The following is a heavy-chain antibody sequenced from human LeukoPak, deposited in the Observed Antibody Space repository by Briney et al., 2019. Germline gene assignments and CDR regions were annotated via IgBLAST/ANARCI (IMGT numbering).Heavy chain of an antibody. CDR3: ARAESSGSYRCDY. CDR2: INHSGST. J-gene: IGHJ4*02. CDR1: GGSFSGYY. V-gene: IGHV4-34*01. Sequence: TSETLSLTCAVYGGSFSGYYWSWIRQPPGKGLEWIGEINHSGSTNYNPSLKSRVTISVDTSKNQFSLKLRSVTAADTAVYYCARAESSGSYRCDYWGQGTLVTVSS. D-gene: IGHD1-26*01.